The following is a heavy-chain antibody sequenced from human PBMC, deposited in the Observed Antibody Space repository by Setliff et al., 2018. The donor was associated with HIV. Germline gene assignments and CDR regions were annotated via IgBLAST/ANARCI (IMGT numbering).Heavy chain of an antibody. V-gene: IGHV4-34*01. D-gene: IGHD4-17*01. CDR3: AAFLVSPVTTQDY. CDR2: LSPSGTT. Sequence: SETLSLTCTVYGGSFSNYYTNWIRQPPGKGLEWIGELSPSGTTRPNPSLQSRVIISLDTSKNQFSLKLTSVTAADTAMYYCAAFLVSPVTTQDYWGQGTQVTVS. CDR1: GGSFSNYY. J-gene: IGHJ4*02.